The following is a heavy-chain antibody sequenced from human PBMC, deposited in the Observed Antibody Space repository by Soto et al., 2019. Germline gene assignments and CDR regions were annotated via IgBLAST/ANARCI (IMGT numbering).Heavy chain of an antibody. J-gene: IGHJ6*02. V-gene: IGHV3-30*18. CDR2: ISYDGSDE. D-gene: IGHD3-3*01. CDR3: AKVLQDDFWSGSPLVGMDV. Sequence: PGGSLRLSCAASGSAFRTYGMHWVRQAPGKGLEWVALISYDGSDEYYADSVKGRFTISRDNSKNTLYLQMNSLRAADTAVYYCAKVLQDDFWSGSPLVGMDVWGQGTKVTVYS. CDR1: GSAFRTYG.